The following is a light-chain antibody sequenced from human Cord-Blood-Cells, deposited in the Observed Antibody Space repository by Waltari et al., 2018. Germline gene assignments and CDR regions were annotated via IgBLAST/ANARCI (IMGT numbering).Light chain of an antibody. V-gene: IGLV2-14*03. CDR1: TSDVEGYNY. Sequence: QSALTQSASVSGSSGQSITLSCTGPTSDVEGYNYVSWYQQHPGKAPKLMIYHVSNRPSGFSNRFSGSKSGNTASLTISGLQAEDEADYYCSSYTSSSTLVFGGGTKLTVL. CDR2: HVS. CDR3: SSYTSSSTLV. J-gene: IGLJ3*02.